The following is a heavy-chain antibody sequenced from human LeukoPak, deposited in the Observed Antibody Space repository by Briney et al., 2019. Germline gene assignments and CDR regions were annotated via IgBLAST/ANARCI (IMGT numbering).Heavy chain of an antibody. CDR1: GGSFSGYY. J-gene: IGHJ6*02. CDR3: ARGRIFSRPYYYYGMDV. Sequence: SETLSLTCAVYGGSFSGYYLSWIRQPPGKGLEWIGEINHSGSTNYNPSLKSRVTISVDTSKNQFSLKLSSVTAADTAVYYCARGRIFSRPYYYYGMDVWGQGTTVTVSS. CDR2: INHSGST. D-gene: IGHD2/OR15-2a*01. V-gene: IGHV4-34*01.